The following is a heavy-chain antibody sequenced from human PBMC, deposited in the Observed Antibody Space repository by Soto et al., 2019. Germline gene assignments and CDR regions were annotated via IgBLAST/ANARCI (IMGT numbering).Heavy chain of an antibody. Sequence: EVHLVENGGALIQPGGSLRLSCAASGFNVSTNHMSWVRQAPGKGLEWVSVVYRGAATYYADSVKGRFTISRDSSKNTLHLQMNSLRAEDSAIYFCTRTNGDYSFRLRGMDVWGQGTTVTVSS. CDR1: GFNVSTNH. V-gene: IGHV3-53*02. J-gene: IGHJ6*02. CDR3: TRTNGDYSFRLRGMDV. D-gene: IGHD4-17*01. CDR2: VYRGAAT.